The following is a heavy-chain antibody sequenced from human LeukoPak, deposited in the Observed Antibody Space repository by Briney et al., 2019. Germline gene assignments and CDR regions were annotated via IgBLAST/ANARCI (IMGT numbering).Heavy chain of an antibody. D-gene: IGHD6-6*01. CDR2: SSNIEGT. J-gene: IGHJ5*02. CDR3: ARVKGSNWLDP. CDR1: GVSISIFY. Sequence: SETLSLTCTVSGVSISIFYWTRIRQPPGKGLEWIGYSSNIEGTYYNPSLKSRVTISLDTSKNQFSLRLNSVTAADTAVYYCARVKGSNWLDPWGQGTLVTVSS. V-gene: IGHV4-59*01.